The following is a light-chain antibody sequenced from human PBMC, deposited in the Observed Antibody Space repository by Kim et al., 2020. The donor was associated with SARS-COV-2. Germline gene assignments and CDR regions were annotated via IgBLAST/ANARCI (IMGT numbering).Light chain of an antibody. CDR1: QHVGIN. CDR2: DVS. V-gene: IGKV3-20*01. Sequence: PAQRGTLSCRASQHVGINLAWYQQTPGQAPRLLIYDVSTRATGIPDRFSGSQSGTDFTLTISRLEPEDFAVYYCQQYTHSPITFGQGTRLEIK. J-gene: IGKJ5*01. CDR3: QQYTHSPIT.